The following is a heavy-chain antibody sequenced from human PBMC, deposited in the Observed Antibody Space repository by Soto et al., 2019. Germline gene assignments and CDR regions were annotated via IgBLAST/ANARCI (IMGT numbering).Heavy chain of an antibody. CDR1: GFSLSSSXVG. J-gene: IGHJ4*02. V-gene: IGHV2-5*02. CDR3: AHTSGWNTFAY. Sequence: GSGPTLVNPTQTLTLTCTFSGFSLSSSXVGVGWIRQPPGKALEWLALIYWDDAKRYSPSLKSRLTITKDTSKNQVVLTMTNMDPVDTATYYCAHTSGWNTFAYWGQGTLVTVSS. CDR2: IYWDDAK. D-gene: IGHD6-19*01.